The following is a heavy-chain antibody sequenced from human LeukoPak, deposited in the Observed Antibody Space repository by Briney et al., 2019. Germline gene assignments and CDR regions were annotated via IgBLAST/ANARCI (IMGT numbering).Heavy chain of an antibody. Sequence: PSETLSLTCAVSGGSISSGTHYWNWIRQHPGQGLEWIGHIYNTGSAYYNPSLMSRVSISIDTSENQFSLKLSSVTAADTAVYYCARPSSTPYYYYGMDVWGQGTTVTVSS. D-gene: IGHD4-23*01. J-gene: IGHJ6*02. CDR3: ARPSSTPYYYYGMDV. CDR1: GGSISSGTHY. V-gene: IGHV4-31*11. CDR2: IYNTGSA.